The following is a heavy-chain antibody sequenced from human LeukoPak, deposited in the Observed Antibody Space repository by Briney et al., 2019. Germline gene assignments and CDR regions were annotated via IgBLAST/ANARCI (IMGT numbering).Heavy chain of an antibody. CDR1: GDSVSSNRAA. V-gene: IGHV6-1*01. CDR3: ARGSSGWYYFDY. Sequence: SQTLSLTCAISGDSVSSNRAAWNWIRQSPPRGLEWLGRTYYRSSWYNDYEVSVKSRISINPDTSKNQFSLQLNSVTPEDTAVYYCARGSSGWYYFDYWGQGTLVTVSS. CDR2: TYYRSSWYN. D-gene: IGHD6-19*01. J-gene: IGHJ4*02.